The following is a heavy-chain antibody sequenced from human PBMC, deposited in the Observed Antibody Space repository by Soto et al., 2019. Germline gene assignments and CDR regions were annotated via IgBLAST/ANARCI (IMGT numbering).Heavy chain of an antibody. V-gene: IGHV3-30*18. J-gene: IGHJ4*02. CDR1: GFTFSSYG. Sequence: GGSLRLSCAASGFTFSSYGMHWVRQAPGKGLEWVAVISYDGSNKYYADSVKGRFTISRDNSKNTLYLQMNSLRAEDTAVYYCAKGTPLEPKSIDYWGQGTLVTVSS. D-gene: IGHD3-3*01. CDR3: AKGTPLEPKSIDY. CDR2: ISYDGSNK.